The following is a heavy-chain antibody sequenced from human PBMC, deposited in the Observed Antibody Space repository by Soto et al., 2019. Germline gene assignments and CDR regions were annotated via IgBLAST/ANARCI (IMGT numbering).Heavy chain of an antibody. CDR3: ARVNTNLHDAFDI. CDR1: GGSFSGYY. CDR2: INHSGST. Sequence: SETLSLTCAVYGGSFSGYYWSWIRQPPGKGLEWIGEINHSGSTNYNPSLKSRVTISVDTSKNQFSLKLSSVTAADTAVYYCARVNTNLHDAFDIWGQGTMVTVSS. V-gene: IGHV4-34*01. J-gene: IGHJ3*02.